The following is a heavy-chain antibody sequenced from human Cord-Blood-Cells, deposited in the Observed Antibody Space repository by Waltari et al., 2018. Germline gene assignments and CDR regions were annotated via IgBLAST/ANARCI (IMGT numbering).Heavy chain of an antibody. CDR3: ARGLGYSYGPRNAFDI. J-gene: IGHJ3*02. CDR1: GYTFTSYD. Sequence: QVQLVQSGAEVKKPGASVKVSCKASGYTFTSYDTNWVRQATGQGLEWMGWMNPNSGNTGYAQKFQGRVTITRNTSISTAYMELSSLRSEDTAVYYCARGLGYSYGPRNAFDIWGQGTMVTVSS. D-gene: IGHD5-18*01. V-gene: IGHV1-8*03. CDR2: MNPNSGNT.